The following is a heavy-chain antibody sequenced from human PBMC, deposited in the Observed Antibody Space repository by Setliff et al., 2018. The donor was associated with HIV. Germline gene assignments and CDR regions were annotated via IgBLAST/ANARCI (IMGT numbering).Heavy chain of an antibody. CDR2: ISDTADKT. V-gene: IGHV3-23*01. CDR1: GFSFKIYA. Sequence: GGSLRLSCAASGFSFKIYAMSWVRQAPGKGLEWVSTISDTADKTYYADSVKGRFTISRDNSKNTLFLQVNSLRAGDTAVYFCARLAHPRYSGNYYGTSAGTFDYWGQGTLVTVSS. CDR3: ARLAHPRYSGNYYGTSAGTFDY. J-gene: IGHJ4*02. D-gene: IGHD1-26*01.